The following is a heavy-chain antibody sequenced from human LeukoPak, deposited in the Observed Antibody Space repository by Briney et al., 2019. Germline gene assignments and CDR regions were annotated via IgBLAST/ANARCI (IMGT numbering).Heavy chain of an antibody. J-gene: IGHJ6*03. CDR1: GFTVSSNS. V-gene: IGHV3-23*01. D-gene: IGHD3-10*01. CDR3: AKGGNVLLWFGDAVGYMDV. Sequence: GGSLRLSCTVSGFTVSSNSMSWVRQAPGKGLEWVSAISGSGGSTYYADSVKGRFTISRDNAKNSLYLQMNSLRAEDTALYYCAKGGNVLLWFGDAVGYMDVWGKGTTVTISS. CDR2: ISGSGGST.